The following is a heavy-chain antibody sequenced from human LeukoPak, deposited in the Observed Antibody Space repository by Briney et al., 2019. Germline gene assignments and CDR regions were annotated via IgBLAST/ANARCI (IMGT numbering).Heavy chain of an antibody. V-gene: IGHV3-23*01. J-gene: IGHJ4*02. CDR3: AKDLERYNWNYFGVDY. D-gene: IGHD1-7*01. Sequence: PGGSLRLSCAASGFTFSSYGMSWVRQAPGKGLEWVSAISGSGGSTYYADSVKGRFTISRDNSKNTLYLQMNSLRAEDTAFYYCAKDLERYNWNYFGVDYWGQGTLVTVSS. CDR2: ISGSGGST. CDR1: GFTFSSYG.